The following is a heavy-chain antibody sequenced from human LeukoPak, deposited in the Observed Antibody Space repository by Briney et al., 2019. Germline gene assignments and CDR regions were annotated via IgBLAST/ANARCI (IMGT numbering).Heavy chain of an antibody. J-gene: IGHJ3*02. D-gene: IGHD2-2*01. CDR3: ARGGCSSTSCYLPAFDI. CDR1: GGSISSYY. CDR2: IYYSGST. Sequence: PSETLSLTCTVSGGSISSYYWSWIRQPPGKGLEWIGYIYYSGSTNYNPSLKSRVTISVDTSKNQFSLKLSSVTAADTAVYYCARGGCSSTSCYLPAFDIWGQGTMVTVSS. V-gene: IGHV4-59*01.